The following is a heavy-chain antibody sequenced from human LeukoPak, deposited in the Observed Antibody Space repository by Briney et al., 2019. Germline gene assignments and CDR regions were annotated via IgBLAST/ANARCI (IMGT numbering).Heavy chain of an antibody. Sequence: SETLSLTCTVSGGSISSSSYYWGWIRQPPGKGLEWIGSIYYSGSTYYNPSLKSRVTISVDTSKNQFSLKLSSVTAADTAVCYCARTQVATGFFDYWGQGTLVTVSS. D-gene: IGHD2-15*01. J-gene: IGHJ4*02. CDR3: ARTQVATGFFDY. CDR1: GGSISSSSYY. V-gene: IGHV4-39*01. CDR2: IYYSGST.